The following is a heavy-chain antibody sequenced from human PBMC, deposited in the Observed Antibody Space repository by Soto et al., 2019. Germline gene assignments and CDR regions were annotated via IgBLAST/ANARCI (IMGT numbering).Heavy chain of an antibody. CDR3: ERGYTAYDDHSYYFAS. CDR1: GGTFSTSL. D-gene: IGHD3-22*01. J-gene: IGHJ4*02. V-gene: IGHV1-69*01. CDR2: IIPIFGTP. Sequence: QVQLVQSGAEVKKPGSSVKVSCKASGGTFSTSLISWVRQAPGQGLEWMGGIIPIFGTPNYAQKFQGRVTITRAESTSTGEMELNSLRSEDTAMYYCERGYTAYDDHSYYFASWGQGTQVTVSS.